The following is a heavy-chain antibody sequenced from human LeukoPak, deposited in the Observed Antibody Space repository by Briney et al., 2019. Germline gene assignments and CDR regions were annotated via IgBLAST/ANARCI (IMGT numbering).Heavy chain of an antibody. CDR1: GFTFGTYG. CDR2: ISGDGGST. Sequence: PGRSLRLSCAASGFTFGTYGMHWVRQAPGKGLEWVSLISGDGGSTYYADSVKGRFTISRDNSKNSLYLQMNSLRTEDTALYYCAKVDGSTSYKPPYYYYGMDVWGQGTTVTVSS. J-gene: IGHJ6*02. D-gene: IGHD2-2*01. V-gene: IGHV3-43*02. CDR3: AKVDGSTSYKPPYYYYGMDV.